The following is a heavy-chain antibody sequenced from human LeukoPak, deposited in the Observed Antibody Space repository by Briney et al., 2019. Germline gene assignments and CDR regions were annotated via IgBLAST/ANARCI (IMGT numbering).Heavy chain of an antibody. J-gene: IGHJ4*02. D-gene: IGHD6-19*01. V-gene: IGHV3-30*18. CDR1: GLTFSSYG. CDR3: AKESDYSSGWYRLPDY. Sequence: GGSLRLSCAASGLTFSSYGMHWVRQAPGKGLEWVAVISYDGSNKYYADSVKGRFTISRDNSKNTLYLQMNSLRAEDTAVYYCAKESDYSSGWYRLPDYWGQGTLVTVSS. CDR2: ISYDGSNK.